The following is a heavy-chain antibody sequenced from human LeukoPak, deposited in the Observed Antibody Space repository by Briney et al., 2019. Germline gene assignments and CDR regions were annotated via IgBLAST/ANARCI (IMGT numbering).Heavy chain of an antibody. D-gene: IGHD3-22*01. CDR3: ARVTYYYDSSGSPPFYDY. Sequence: PSETLSLTCTVSGGSISSYYWSWIRQPPGKGPEWIGYIYYSGSTNYNPSLKSRVTISVDTSKNQFSLKLSSVTAADTAVYYCARVTYYYDSSGSPPFYDYWGQGTLVTVSS. CDR1: GGSISSYY. J-gene: IGHJ4*02. V-gene: IGHV4-59*01. CDR2: IYYSGST.